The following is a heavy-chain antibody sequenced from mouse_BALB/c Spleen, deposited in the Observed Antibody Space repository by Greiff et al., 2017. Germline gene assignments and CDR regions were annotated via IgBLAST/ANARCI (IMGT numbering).Heavy chain of an antibody. J-gene: IGHJ4*01. D-gene: IGHD2-4*01. CDR1: GYSFTGYF. CDR3: GRWLRTTIYYDNGGYAMDY. Sequence: VQLKQSGPELVKPGASVKISCKASGYSFTGYFMNWVKQSHGKSLEWIGRINPYNGDTFYNQKFKGKATLTVDKSSSTAHMELLSLTSEDSAVYYCGRWLRTTIYYDNGGYAMDYWGQGTSVTVSS. V-gene: IGHV1-37*01. CDR2: INPYNGDT.